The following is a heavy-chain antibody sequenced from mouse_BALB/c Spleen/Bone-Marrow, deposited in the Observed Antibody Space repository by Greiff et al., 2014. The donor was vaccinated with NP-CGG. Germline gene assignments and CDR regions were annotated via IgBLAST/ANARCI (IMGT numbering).Heavy chain of an antibody. Sequence: VHLVESGPGLVAPSQSLSITCTVSGFSLTTYGLHWVRQPPGKGLEWLGVLWADGSTNYNSALMSRLSISKDNSKSQVFLKMNSLQTDDTAMYYCARIPTATGAMDYWGQGTSVTVSS. CDR1: GFSLTTYG. J-gene: IGHJ4*01. D-gene: IGHD1-2*01. V-gene: IGHV2-9*02. CDR2: LWADGST. CDR3: ARIPTATGAMDY.